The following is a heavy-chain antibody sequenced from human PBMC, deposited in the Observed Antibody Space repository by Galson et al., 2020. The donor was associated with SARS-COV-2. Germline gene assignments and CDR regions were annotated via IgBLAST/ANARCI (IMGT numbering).Heavy chain of an antibody. CDR2: IWYDGSNK. CDR1: GFTFSSYG. J-gene: IGHJ6*03. Sequence: QLGESLKISCAASGFTFSSYGMHWVRQAPGKGLEWVAVIWYDGSNKYYADSVKGRFTISRDNSKNTLYLQMNSLRAEDTAVYYCAKDLSAFTIFGVVSVMDVWGKGTTVTVSS. V-gene: IGHV3-33*06. CDR3: AKDLSAFTIFGVVSVMDV. D-gene: IGHD3-3*01.